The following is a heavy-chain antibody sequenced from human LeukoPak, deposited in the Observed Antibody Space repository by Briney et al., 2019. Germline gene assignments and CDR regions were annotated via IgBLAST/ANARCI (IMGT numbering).Heavy chain of an antibody. D-gene: IGHD1-1*01. V-gene: IGHV3-7*01. Sequence: GGSLRLSCAASGFTFSSYAMSWVRQAPGKGLEWVANIKQDGSEKYYVDSVKGRFTISRDNAKNSLYLQMNSLRAEDTAVYYCARDSARNYDAFDIWGQGTMVTVSS. CDR1: GFTFSSYA. J-gene: IGHJ3*02. CDR3: ARDSARNYDAFDI. CDR2: IKQDGSEK.